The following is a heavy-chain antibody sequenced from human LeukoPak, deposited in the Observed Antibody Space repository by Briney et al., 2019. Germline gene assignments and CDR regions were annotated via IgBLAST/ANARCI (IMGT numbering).Heavy chain of an antibody. J-gene: IGHJ4*02. CDR3: AKAKGLYYYGSGSYWTW. Sequence: GGSLRLSCAASGFTFSSYAMGWVRQAPGKGLEWVSSISGSGGTTYYADSVKGRFTISRDNSKNTLYLQMNSLRAEDTAVYYCAKAKGLYYYGSGSYWTWWGQGTLVTVSS. V-gene: IGHV3-23*01. CDR2: ISGSGGTT. CDR1: GFTFSSYA. D-gene: IGHD3-10*01.